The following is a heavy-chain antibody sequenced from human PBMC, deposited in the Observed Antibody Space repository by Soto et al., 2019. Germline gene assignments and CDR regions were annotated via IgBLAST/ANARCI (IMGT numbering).Heavy chain of an antibody. CDR1: GGTFSSYA. CDR2: IIPIFGTA. V-gene: IGHV1-69*13. D-gene: IGHD5-18*01. J-gene: IGHJ4*02. Sequence: GASVKVSCKASGGTFSSYAISWVRQAPGQGLEWMGGIIPIFGTANYAQKFQGRVTITADESTSTAYMELSSLRSEDTAVYYCARTESYSYGYMCFDYWGQGTLVTVSS. CDR3: ARTESYSYGYMCFDY.